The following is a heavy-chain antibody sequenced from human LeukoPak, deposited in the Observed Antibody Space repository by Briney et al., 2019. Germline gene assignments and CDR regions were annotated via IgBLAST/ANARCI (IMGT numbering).Heavy chain of an antibody. CDR2: IFYSGST. CDR3: ARHPSMTTALFDY. CDR1: GGSISNSHYY. V-gene: IGHV4-39*01. Sequence: SETLSLTCTVSGGSISNSHYYWGWIRQPPGKGLEWIGSIFYSGSTYYNPSLKSRVTISVDTSKNHISLRMSSVTAADTAVYYCARHPSMTTALFDYWGQGTLVTVSS. J-gene: IGHJ4*02. D-gene: IGHD4-17*01.